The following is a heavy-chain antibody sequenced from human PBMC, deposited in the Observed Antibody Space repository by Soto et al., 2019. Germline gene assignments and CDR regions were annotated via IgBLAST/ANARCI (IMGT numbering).Heavy chain of an antibody. Sequence: EERLVESGGGSVQPGGSLRLSCAASRFTFSSYSMYWVRQAPGKGLVWVSRINSGGGSTRYADSGKGRFSISRDNSKSTLYLQMNTLRAEDTASYYCARQREGYYYGLDVWGQGTTVTVSS. CDR2: INSGGGST. CDR1: RFTFSSYS. D-gene: IGHD1-26*01. J-gene: IGHJ6*02. CDR3: ARQREGYYYGLDV. V-gene: IGHV3-74*01.